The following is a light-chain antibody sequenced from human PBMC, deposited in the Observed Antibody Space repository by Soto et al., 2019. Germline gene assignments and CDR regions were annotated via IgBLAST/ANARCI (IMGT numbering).Light chain of an antibody. V-gene: IGLV2-14*01. Sequence: QSALTQPASLSGSPVQSITISCTGTSSDVGGYNYVSWYQQHPGKAPKLMIYEVSNRPSGVSNRFSGSKSGNTASLTISGLQAEDEADYYCSSYTSSSTLEVFGTGTKVTVL. J-gene: IGLJ1*01. CDR3: SSYTSSSTLEV. CDR2: EVS. CDR1: SSDVGGYNY.